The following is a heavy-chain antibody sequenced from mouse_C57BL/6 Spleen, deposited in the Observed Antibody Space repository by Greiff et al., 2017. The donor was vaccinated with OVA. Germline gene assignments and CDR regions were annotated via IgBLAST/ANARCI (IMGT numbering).Heavy chain of an antibody. V-gene: IGHV1-50*01. D-gene: IGHD2-4*01. CDR2: IDPSDSYT. CDR1: GYTFTSYW. J-gene: IGHJ4*01. Sequence: QVQLQQPGAELVKPGASVKLSCKASGYTFTSYWMQWVKQRPGQGLEWIGEIDPSDSYTNYNQKFKGKATLTVDTSSSTAYMQLSSLTSEDSAVYYCARSEDNDGGAGAMDYWGQGTSVTVSS. CDR3: ARSEDNDGGAGAMDY.